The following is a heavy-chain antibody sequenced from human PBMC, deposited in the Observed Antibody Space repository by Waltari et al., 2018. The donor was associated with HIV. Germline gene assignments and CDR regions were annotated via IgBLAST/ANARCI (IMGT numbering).Heavy chain of an antibody. CDR2: IKSKSDGGTT. Sequence: EVQLVESGGGSVKPGGSLRLSCAASGFPFSTAWLSWVRQAPGKGLEWVGRIKSKSDGGTTDYAAPVKGRFTISRDDSKNTLYLQMNSLKTEDTAVYYCTAVWGSYTDPWGQGTLVTVSS. CDR1: GFPFSTAW. J-gene: IGHJ5*02. V-gene: IGHV3-15*01. D-gene: IGHD3-16*01. CDR3: TAVWGSYTDP.